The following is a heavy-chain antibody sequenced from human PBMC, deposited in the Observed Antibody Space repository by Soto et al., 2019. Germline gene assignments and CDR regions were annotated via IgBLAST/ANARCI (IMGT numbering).Heavy chain of an antibody. V-gene: IGHV1-58*01. CDR3: AAAGGYHDSSGSDYLQH. Sequence: ASVKVSCKASGFTFTSSAVQWVRQARGQRLEWIGWIVVGSGNTNYAQKFQERVTITRDMSTSTAYMELSSLGSEDTAVYYCAAAGGYHDSSGSDYLQHWGQGTLVTVSS. D-gene: IGHD3-22*01. J-gene: IGHJ1*01. CDR1: GFTFTSSA. CDR2: IVVGSGNT.